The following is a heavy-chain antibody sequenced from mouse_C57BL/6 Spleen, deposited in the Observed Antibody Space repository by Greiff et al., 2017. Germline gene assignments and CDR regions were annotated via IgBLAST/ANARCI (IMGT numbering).Heavy chain of an antibody. V-gene: IGHV1-7*01. Sequence: VQRVESGAELAKPGASVKLSCKASGYTFTSYWMHWVKQRPGQGLEWIGYINPSSGYTKYNQKFKDKATLTADKSSSTAYMQLSSLTYEDSAVYYCARAYDYDEGAFAYWGQGTLVTVSA. D-gene: IGHD2-4*01. CDR2: INPSSGYT. J-gene: IGHJ3*01. CDR3: ARAYDYDEGAFAY. CDR1: GYTFTSYW.